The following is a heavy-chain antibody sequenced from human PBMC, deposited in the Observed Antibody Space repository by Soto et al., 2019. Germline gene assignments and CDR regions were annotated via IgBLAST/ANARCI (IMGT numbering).Heavy chain of an antibody. Sequence: SETLSLTCAVYGGSFSGYYWSWIRQPPGKGLEWIGEINHSGSTNYNPSLKSRVTISVDTSKNQFSLKLSSVTAADTAVYYCARVGFHYYGSGSYRSPFDYWGQGTLVTV. J-gene: IGHJ4*02. D-gene: IGHD3-10*01. CDR3: ARVGFHYYGSGSYRSPFDY. V-gene: IGHV4-34*01. CDR2: INHSGST. CDR1: GGSFSGYY.